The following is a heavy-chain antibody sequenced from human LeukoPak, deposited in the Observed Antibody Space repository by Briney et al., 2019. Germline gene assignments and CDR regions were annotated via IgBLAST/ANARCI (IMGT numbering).Heavy chain of an antibody. Sequence: SETLSLTCSVSGGSISSSSSYWGWIRQPPGKGLEWIGTIYYSGSTYYSPSLKSRVTISVDTSKNQFSLKLSSVTAADTAMYYCARNRYYYGSGNYGVPNWFDPWGQGTLVTVSS. CDR1: GGSISSSSSY. J-gene: IGHJ5*02. D-gene: IGHD3-10*01. CDR3: ARNRYYYGSGNYGVPNWFDP. V-gene: IGHV4-39*01. CDR2: IYYSGST.